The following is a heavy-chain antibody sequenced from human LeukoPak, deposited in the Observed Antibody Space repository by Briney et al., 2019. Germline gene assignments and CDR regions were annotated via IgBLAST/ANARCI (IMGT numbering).Heavy chain of an antibody. CDR2: ISSSSSYI. D-gene: IGHD2-21*02. CDR1: GFTFSSYS. Sequence: GGSLRLSCAASGFTFSSYSMNCVRQAPGKGLEWVSAISSSSSYIYYADSVKGRFTISRDNAKNSLYLQMNSLRAEDTAVYYCARDRAYCGGDCYSFGSYDAFDIWGQGTMVTVSS. V-gene: IGHV3-21*01. CDR3: ARDRAYCGGDCYSFGSYDAFDI. J-gene: IGHJ3*02.